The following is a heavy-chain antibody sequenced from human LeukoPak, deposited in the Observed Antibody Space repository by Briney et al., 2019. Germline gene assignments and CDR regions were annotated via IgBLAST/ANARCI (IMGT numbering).Heavy chain of an antibody. Sequence: ASVKVSCKASGYTFTGYYMHWVRQAPGQGLEWMGIINPSGGSTSYAQKFQGRVTMTRDTSTSTVYMELSSLRSEDTAVYYCARGRLLHYDFWSGYNYWGQGTLVTVSS. CDR3: ARGRLLHYDFWSGYNY. D-gene: IGHD3-3*01. CDR1: GYTFTGYY. V-gene: IGHV1-46*01. CDR2: INPSGGST. J-gene: IGHJ4*02.